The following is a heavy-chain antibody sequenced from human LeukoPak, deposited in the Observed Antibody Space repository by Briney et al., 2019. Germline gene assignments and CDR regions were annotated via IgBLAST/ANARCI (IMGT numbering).Heavy chain of an antibody. Sequence: PSETLSLTCAVYGGSFSGYYWSWIRQPPGKGLEWIGEINHSGSTNYNPSLKSRVTISVDTSKNQFSLKLSSVTAADTAVYYCARGRNRRDTAMVDYYYYMDVWGKGTTVTVSS. CDR1: GGSFSGYY. CDR3: ARGRNRRDTAMVDYYYYMDV. J-gene: IGHJ6*03. V-gene: IGHV4-34*01. CDR2: INHSGST. D-gene: IGHD5-18*01.